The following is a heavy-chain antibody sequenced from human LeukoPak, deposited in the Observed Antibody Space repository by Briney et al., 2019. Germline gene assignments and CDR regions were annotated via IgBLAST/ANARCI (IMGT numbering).Heavy chain of an antibody. Sequence: SQTLSLTCAISGDSVSSNTPAWNWIRQSPSRGLEWLGRTYYRSKWYNDYAVSVRSRITINPDTAKNQFSLQLNSVTPEDTAVYYCARQQRGAFGYWGQGTPVTVSS. CDR2: TYYRSKWYN. CDR1: GDSVSSNTPA. D-gene: IGHD6-13*01. V-gene: IGHV6-1*01. J-gene: IGHJ4*02. CDR3: ARQQRGAFGY.